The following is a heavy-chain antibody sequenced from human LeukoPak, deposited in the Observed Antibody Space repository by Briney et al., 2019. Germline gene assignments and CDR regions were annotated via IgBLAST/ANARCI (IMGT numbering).Heavy chain of an antibody. D-gene: IGHD3-16*02. CDR1: W. V-gene: IGHV3-7*01. CDR3: VRGDGIVFRI. J-gene: IGHJ3*02. CDR2: VKQDGSER. Sequence: WMNWVRQAPGKGLEWVAHVKQDGSERNYVDSVKGRFTISRDNAQKSVYLQMNNLRVEDTAVYYCVRGDGIVFRIWGQGTLVTASS.